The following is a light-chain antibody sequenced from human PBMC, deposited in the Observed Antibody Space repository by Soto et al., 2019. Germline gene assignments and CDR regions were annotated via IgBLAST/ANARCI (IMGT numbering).Light chain of an antibody. Sequence: QSALTQPPSASGTPGQRVTISCSGSSSNIGSNAVNWYQQLPGTAPKLLIYSNTQRPSGVPDRFSGSKSGTSASLAISGLQSDDEADYYCATWDDSLSGWVFGGGTKVTVL. CDR1: SSNIGSNA. CDR2: SNT. V-gene: IGLV1-44*01. CDR3: ATWDDSLSGWV. J-gene: IGLJ3*02.